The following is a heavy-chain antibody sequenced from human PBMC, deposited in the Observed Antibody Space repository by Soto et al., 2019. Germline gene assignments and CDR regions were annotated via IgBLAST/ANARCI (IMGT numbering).Heavy chain of an antibody. CDR3: ALSRGTVGPDVGNIRFDY. Sequence: QITLKESGPTLVKPTQTLTLTCTFSGFSLSTSGVGVGWIRQPPGKALEWLALIYWDDDKHYSPSLKSRLTITKDTPKNHVVLTITFMDPMHTATYDCALSRGTVGPDVGNIRFDYGGQGTLVTVAS. CDR2: IYWDDDK. D-gene: IGHD4-17*01. CDR1: GFSLSTSGVG. J-gene: IGHJ4*02. V-gene: IGHV2-5*02.